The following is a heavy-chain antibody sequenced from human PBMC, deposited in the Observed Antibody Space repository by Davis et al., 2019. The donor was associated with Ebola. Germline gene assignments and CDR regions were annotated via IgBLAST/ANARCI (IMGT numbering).Heavy chain of an antibody. CDR2: ISGDGGST. CDR1: GFTFDDYA. J-gene: IGHJ6*02. V-gene: IGHV3-43*02. Sequence: GESLKISCAASGFTFDDYAMHWVRQAPGKGLEWVSLISGDGGSTYYADSVKGRFTISRDNSKNSLYLQMNSLRTEDTALYYCAKDIGPYCSGGSCYWDYYYGMDVWGQGTTVTVSS. CDR3: AKDIGPYCSGGSCYWDYYYGMDV. D-gene: IGHD2-15*01.